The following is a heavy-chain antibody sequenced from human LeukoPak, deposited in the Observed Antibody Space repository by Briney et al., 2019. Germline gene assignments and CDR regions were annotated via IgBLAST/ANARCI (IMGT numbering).Heavy chain of an antibody. CDR3: ARVPIDGSHPVDY. CDR2: IIPILGIA. J-gene: IGHJ4*02. Sequence: ASVKVSCKASGGTFSSYAISWVRQAPGQGLEWMGRIIPILGIANYAQKFQGRVTITADKSTSTAYMELSSLRSEDTAVYYCARVPIDGSHPVDYWGQGTLVTVSS. D-gene: IGHD5-24*01. V-gene: IGHV1-69*04. CDR1: GGTFSSYA.